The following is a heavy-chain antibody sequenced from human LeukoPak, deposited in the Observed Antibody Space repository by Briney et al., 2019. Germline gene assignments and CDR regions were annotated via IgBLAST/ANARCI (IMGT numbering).Heavy chain of an antibody. D-gene: IGHD3-10*02. J-gene: IGHJ6*04. V-gene: IGHV3-7*01. CDR1: GFTFSSYW. Sequence: GGSLRLSCAASGFTFSSYWMTWVRQAPGKGLEWVANIKQDGSEKYYVDSVKGRFTISRDNAKNPLYLQMNSLRAEDTAVYYCAELGITMIGGVWGKGTTVTISS. CDR2: IKQDGSEK. CDR3: AELGITMIGGV.